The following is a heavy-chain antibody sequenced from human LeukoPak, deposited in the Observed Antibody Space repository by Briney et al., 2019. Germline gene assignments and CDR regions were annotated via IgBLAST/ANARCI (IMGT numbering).Heavy chain of an antibody. CDR2: MNPNSGNT. J-gene: IGHJ4*02. D-gene: IGHD3-22*01. CDR3: ARGLSGYYYDSSGYYGY. Sequence: ASVKVSCKASGYTFTSYDINWVRQATGQGLEWMGWMNPNSGNTGYAQKFQGRVTMTRNTSISTAYMELSSLRSEDTAVYYCARGLSGYYYDSSGYYGYWGQGNLVTVSS. V-gene: IGHV1-8*01. CDR1: GYTFTSYD.